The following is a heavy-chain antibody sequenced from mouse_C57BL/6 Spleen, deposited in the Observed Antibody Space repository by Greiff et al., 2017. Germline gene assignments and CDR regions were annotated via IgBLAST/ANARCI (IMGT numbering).Heavy chain of an antibody. Sequence: VQLQQSGAELARPGASVKLSCKASGYTFTSYGISWVKQRTGQGLEWIGEIYPRSGNTYYNEKFRGKATLTADKSSSTAYMELRSLTSEDSAVYFCARLTTVVATVDYWGQGTTLTVSS. D-gene: IGHD1-1*01. CDR2: IYPRSGNT. CDR1: GYTFTSYG. CDR3: ARLTTVVATVDY. J-gene: IGHJ2*01. V-gene: IGHV1-81*01.